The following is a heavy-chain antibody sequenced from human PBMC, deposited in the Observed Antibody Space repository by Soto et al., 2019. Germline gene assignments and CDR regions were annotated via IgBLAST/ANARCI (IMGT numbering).Heavy chain of an antibody. CDR2: IIPIIGTA. Sequence: SVKVSCKASGGTFSSYAISWVRQAPGQGLEWMGGIIPIIGTANYAQKFQGRVTITADESTSTAYMERSSLRSEVTAMYYCARLQGSSWTPFDYWGQGTLVTVSS. D-gene: IGHD6-13*01. J-gene: IGHJ4*02. V-gene: IGHV1-69*13. CDR1: GGTFSSYA. CDR3: ARLQGSSWTPFDY.